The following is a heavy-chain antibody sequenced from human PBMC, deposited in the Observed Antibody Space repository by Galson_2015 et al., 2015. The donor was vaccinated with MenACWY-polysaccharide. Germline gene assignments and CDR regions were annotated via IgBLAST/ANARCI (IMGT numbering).Heavy chain of an antibody. CDR1: GFTFGNFW. Sequence: SLRLCCAASGFTFGNFWMSWVRQAPGKGLEWVASINQDGSEKHYVDSVRVQFTVSRDNAKHSLYLQMNSLRAEDTAVYYCARTRIVGAHWFDCWGQRTLVTVSS. V-gene: IGHV3-7*01. CDR2: INQDGSEK. D-gene: IGHD1-26*01. J-gene: IGHJ4*02. CDR3: ARTRIVGAHWFDC.